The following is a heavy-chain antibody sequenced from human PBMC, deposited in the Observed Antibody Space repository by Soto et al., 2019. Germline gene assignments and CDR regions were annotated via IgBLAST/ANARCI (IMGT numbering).Heavy chain of an antibody. CDR3: ALVACSSTSCRWSFDP. CDR1: GFTFTSSA. D-gene: IGHD2-2*01. CDR2: IVVGSGNT. V-gene: IGHV1-58*01. Sequence: GSSVKVSCKASGFTFTSSAVQWVREARGQRLEWIGWIVVGSGNTNYVQKFQERVTITRDMSTSTAYMALSSLRSKDTDVYACALVACSSTSCRWSFDPWGQGTLVTVSS. J-gene: IGHJ5*02.